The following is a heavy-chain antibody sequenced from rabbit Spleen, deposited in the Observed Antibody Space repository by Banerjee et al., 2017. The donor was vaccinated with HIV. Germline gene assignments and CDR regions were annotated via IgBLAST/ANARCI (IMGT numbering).Heavy chain of an antibody. V-gene: IGHV1S47*01. D-gene: IGHD1-1*01. CDR2: IYNGDGTT. CDR1: GFDFSSGA. Sequence: EESGGDLVKPGASLTLTCKASGFDFSSGAMCWVRQAPGKRPEWIACIYNGDGTTYYASWVHGRFTISKASSTTVTLQMTSLTAADTATYFCARDLAAWNSGSYAFNLWGPGTLVTVS. J-gene: IGHJ4*01. CDR3: ARDLAAWNSGSYAFNL.